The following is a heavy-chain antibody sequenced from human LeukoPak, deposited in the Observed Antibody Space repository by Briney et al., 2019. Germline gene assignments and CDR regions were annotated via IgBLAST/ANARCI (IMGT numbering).Heavy chain of an antibody. CDR1: GGTFSSYA. CDR3: ASGYYCSSTSCYKFDY. V-gene: IGHV1-69*04. J-gene: IGHJ4*02. Sequence: ASVKVSCKASGGTFSSYAISWVRQAPGQGLEWMGRIIPILGIANYAQKFQGRVTITADKSTSTAYMELSSLRSEDTAVYYCASGYYCSSTSCYKFDYWGQGTLVTVSS. D-gene: IGHD2-2*02. CDR2: IIPILGIA.